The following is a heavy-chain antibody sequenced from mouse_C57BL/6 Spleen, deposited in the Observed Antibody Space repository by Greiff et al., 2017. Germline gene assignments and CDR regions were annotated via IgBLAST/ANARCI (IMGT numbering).Heavy chain of an antibody. D-gene: IGHD2-5*01. CDR3: ARSQSNDWYFDV. CDR2: INPGSGGT. V-gene: IGHV1-54*01. Sequence: QVQLQQSGAELVRPGTSVKVSCKASGYAFTNYLIEWVKQRPGQGLEWIGVINPGSGGTNYNEKFKGKATLTADKSSSTAYMQLSSLTSEDSAVYFCARSQSNDWYFDVWGTGTAVTVSS. CDR1: GYAFTNYL. J-gene: IGHJ1*03.